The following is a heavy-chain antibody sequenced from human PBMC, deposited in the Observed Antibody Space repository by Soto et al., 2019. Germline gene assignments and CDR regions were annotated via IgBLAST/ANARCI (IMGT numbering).Heavy chain of an antibody. CDR1: GGSFSGYY. J-gene: IGHJ5*02. V-gene: IGHV4-34*01. Sequence: SETLSLTCAVYGGSFSGYYWSWIRQPPGKGLEWIGSIYHSGSTNYNPSLKSRVTISVDTSKNQFSLKLSSVTAADTAVYYCARGAIFGVVIIQNWFDPWGQGTLVTVSS. CDR2: IYHSGST. D-gene: IGHD3-3*01. CDR3: ARGAIFGVVIIQNWFDP.